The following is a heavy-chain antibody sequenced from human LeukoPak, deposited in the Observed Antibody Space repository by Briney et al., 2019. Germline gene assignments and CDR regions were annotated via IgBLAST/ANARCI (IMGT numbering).Heavy chain of an antibody. CDR3: ARVDYYDSSGHFDY. CDR2: IYTSGST. Sequence: PSETLSLTCTVSGGSISSGSYYWSWIRQPAGKGLEWSGRIYTSGSTNYNPSLNRRVTISVDTSKNQFSLKLSSVTAADTAVYYCARVDYYDSSGHFDYWGQGTLVTVSS. V-gene: IGHV4-61*02. CDR1: GGSISSGSYY. J-gene: IGHJ4*02. D-gene: IGHD3-22*01.